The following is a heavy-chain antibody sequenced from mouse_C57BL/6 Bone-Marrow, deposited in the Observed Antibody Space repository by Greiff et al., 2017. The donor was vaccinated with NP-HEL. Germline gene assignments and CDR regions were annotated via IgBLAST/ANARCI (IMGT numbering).Heavy chain of an antibody. D-gene: IGHD2-4*01. V-gene: IGHV1-81*01. CDR1: GYTFTSYG. J-gene: IGHJ2*01. CDR3: AREDDYDVYYFDY. CDR2: IYPRSGNT. Sequence: VQLVESGAELARPGASVKLSCKASGYTFTSYGISWVKQRTGQGLEWIGEIYPRSGNTYYNEKFKGKATLTADKSSSTAYMELRSLTSEDSAVYFCAREDDYDVYYFDYWGQGTTLTVSS.